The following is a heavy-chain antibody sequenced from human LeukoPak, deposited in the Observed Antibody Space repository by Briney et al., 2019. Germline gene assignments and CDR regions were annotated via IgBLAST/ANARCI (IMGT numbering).Heavy chain of an antibody. J-gene: IGHJ4*02. Sequence: SETLSLTCAVYGGSFSGYYWSWIRQPPGKGLEWIGEINHSGSTNYNPSLKSRVTISVDTSKNQFSLKLSSVTAADTAVYYCARGGNRYHHDSSGYYSHWGQGTLVTVSS. D-gene: IGHD3-22*01. CDR3: ARGGNRYHHDSSGYYSH. CDR2: INHSGST. CDR1: GGSFSGYY. V-gene: IGHV4-34*01.